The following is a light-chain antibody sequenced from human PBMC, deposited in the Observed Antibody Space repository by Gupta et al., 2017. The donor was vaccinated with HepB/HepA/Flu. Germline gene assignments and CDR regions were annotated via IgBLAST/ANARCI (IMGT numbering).Light chain of an antibody. CDR1: SSNIVSNT. J-gene: IGLJ2*01. V-gene: IGLV1-44*01. CDR2: RNN. CDR3: ATWDDSRIGPV. Sequence: QSVLTQPPSASGTPGQRVTISCSGSSSNIVSNTVNWYQQLPHTAPKLLIHRNNQRPSGVPDRFSGSKSGTSASLAISGLQSEDEADYYCATWDDSRIGPVFGGGTKLTVL.